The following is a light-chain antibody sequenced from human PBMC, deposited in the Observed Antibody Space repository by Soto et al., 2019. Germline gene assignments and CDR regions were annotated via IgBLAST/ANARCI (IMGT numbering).Light chain of an antibody. CDR3: QQLNSYPLT. CDR2: AAS. Sequence: DIRMTQSPSTLSASVGDRVTITCRASQSISSWLAWYQQKPRKAPKLLIYAASTLQSGVPSRFSGSGSGTDFTLTISSLQPEDFATYYCQQLNSYPLTFGGGTKVDNK. J-gene: IGKJ4*01. CDR1: QSISSW. V-gene: IGKV1-5*01.